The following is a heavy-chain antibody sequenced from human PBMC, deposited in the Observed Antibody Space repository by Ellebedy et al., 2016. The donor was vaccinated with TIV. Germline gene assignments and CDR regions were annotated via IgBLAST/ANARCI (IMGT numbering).Heavy chain of an antibody. D-gene: IGHD4-23*01. CDR2: IKQDGSER. CDR3: ASHKDVLGGD. J-gene: IGHJ4*02. V-gene: IGHV3-7*01. Sequence: GGSLRLXXAASGFSFSSYWMSWVRQAPGKGLEWVANIKQDGSERYYVASVKGQFTISRDNAKNSLFLQMNSLRAEDTAVYFCASHKDVLGGDWGQGTLVTVSS. CDR1: GFSFSSYW.